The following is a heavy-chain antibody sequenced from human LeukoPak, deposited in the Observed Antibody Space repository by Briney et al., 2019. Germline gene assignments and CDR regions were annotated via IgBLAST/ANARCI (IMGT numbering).Heavy chain of an antibody. CDR1: GFTISSYW. J-gene: IGHJ4*02. D-gene: IGHD1-26*01. CDR3: ARRPGSYCFDY. CDR2: IKQDGSEK. Sequence: GGSLRLSCAASGFTISSYWMTWGRQAPGQGLEWVAEIKQDGSEKNYVDSVKGRFTISRDNAKNSLYLQMNSLRAEDMAVYYCARRPGSYCFDYWGQGTLVTVSS. V-gene: IGHV3-7*01.